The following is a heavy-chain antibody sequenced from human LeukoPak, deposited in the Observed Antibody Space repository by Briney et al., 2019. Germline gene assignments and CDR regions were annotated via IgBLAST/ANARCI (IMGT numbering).Heavy chain of an antibody. Sequence: PGGSLRLSCAASGFTVSNNYMSWVRQAPEKGLEWVSVIYSGGSTYYADSVKGRFTISRDKSKNTLFVQMNSLRAEDTAVYYCASYNYDSSGYYNYWGQGTLVTVSS. CDR2: IYSGGST. V-gene: IGHV3-66*01. CDR1: GFTVSNNY. D-gene: IGHD3-22*01. J-gene: IGHJ4*02. CDR3: ASYNYDSSGYYNY.